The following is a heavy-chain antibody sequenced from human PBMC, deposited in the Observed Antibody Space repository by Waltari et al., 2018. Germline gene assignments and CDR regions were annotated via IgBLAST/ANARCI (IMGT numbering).Heavy chain of an antibody. CDR2: ISAYNGST. Sequence: QVQLVQSGAELKKPGASVKVSCSASGATFTNYGIPWVRQAPGHGLEWMGWISAYNGSTNYAQNLKGRVSMTTDTSTNTAYMELRSLRSDDTGVYYCARDVPVPVAGTLGADYWGQGTLVTVSS. J-gene: IGHJ4*02. CDR1: GATFTNYG. D-gene: IGHD6-19*01. V-gene: IGHV1-18*01. CDR3: ARDVPVPVAGTLGADY.